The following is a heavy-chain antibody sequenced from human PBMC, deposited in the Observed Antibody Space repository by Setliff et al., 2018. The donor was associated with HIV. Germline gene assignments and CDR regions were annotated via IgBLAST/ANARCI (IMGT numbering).Heavy chain of an antibody. V-gene: IGHV4-59*08. J-gene: IGHJ4*02. Sequence: PSETLSLTCTVSGGSISSYYWTWIRQPPGKGLEWIGYVYYSGNTNYNPSLKSRVTISVDTSKNQFSLKLSSVTAADTAVYYCARPALGIGGGSRFDNWGQGTRVTVSS. CDR3: ARPALGIGGGSRFDN. CDR1: GGSISSYY. D-gene: IGHD3-10*01. CDR2: VYYSGNT.